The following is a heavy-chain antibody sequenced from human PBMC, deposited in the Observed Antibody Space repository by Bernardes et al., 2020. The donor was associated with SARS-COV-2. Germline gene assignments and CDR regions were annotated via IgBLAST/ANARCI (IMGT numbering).Heavy chain of an antibody. J-gene: IGHJ6*03. CDR2: ISAYNGNT. CDR1: GYTFTSYG. V-gene: IGHV1-18*01. CDR3: AREMADCSSTSCYITSGYYYYMDV. D-gene: IGHD2-2*02. Sequence: ASVKVSCKASGYTFTSYGISWVRQAPGQGLEWMGWISAYNGNTNYAQKLQGRVTMTTDTSTSTAYMELRSLRSDDTAVYYCAREMADCSSTSCYITSGYYYYMDVWGKGTTVTVSS.